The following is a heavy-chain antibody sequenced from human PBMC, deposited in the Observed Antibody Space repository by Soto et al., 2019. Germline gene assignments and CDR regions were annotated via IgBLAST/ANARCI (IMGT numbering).Heavy chain of an antibody. CDR2: NVVGSGNT. CDR1: GFTFTSSA. CDR3: AAGPWIQLWRTPRSFDY. J-gene: IGHJ4*02. Sequence: ASVKVSCKASGFTFTSSAVQWVRQARGQRLEWIGWNVVGSGNTNYAQKFQERVTITRDMSTSTAYMELSSLRSEDTAVYYCAAGPWIQLWRTPRSFDYWGQGTLVTVSS. V-gene: IGHV1-58*01. D-gene: IGHD5-18*01.